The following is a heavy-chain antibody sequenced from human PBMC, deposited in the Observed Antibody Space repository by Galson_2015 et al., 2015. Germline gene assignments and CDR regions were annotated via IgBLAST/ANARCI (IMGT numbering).Heavy chain of an antibody. CDR2: IYNDDAV. CDR3: VRTWKTCYGDYEEFDY. J-gene: IGHJ4*02. V-gene: IGHV3-53*01. D-gene: IGHD4-17*01. CDR1: GFIVSANS. Sequence: SLRLSCASSGFIVSANSMSWVRQAPGKGLEWVSVIYNDDAVYYADSVKGRFTTSKDNSKNILSLQMDSLRADDTAVYYCVRTWKTCYGDYEEFDYWGLGTLVTVSS.